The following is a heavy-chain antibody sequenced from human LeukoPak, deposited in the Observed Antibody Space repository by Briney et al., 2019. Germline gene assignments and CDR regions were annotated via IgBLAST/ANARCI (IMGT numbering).Heavy chain of an antibody. CDR2: INHSGST. CDR1: GGSFSGYY. Sequence: SETLSLTCAVYGGSFSGYYWSWIRQPPGKGLEWIGEINHSGSTNYNPSLKRRVTISVDTSKNQFSLKLSSVTAADTAVYYCARGRMSLYSSSSSVGMDVWGKGTTVTVSS. D-gene: IGHD6-6*01. CDR3: ARGRMSLYSSSSSVGMDV. V-gene: IGHV4-34*01. J-gene: IGHJ6*03.